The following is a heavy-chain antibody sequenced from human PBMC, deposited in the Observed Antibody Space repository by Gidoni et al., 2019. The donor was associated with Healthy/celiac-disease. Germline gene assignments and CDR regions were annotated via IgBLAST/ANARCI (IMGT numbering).Heavy chain of an antibody. J-gene: IGHJ6*02. V-gene: IGHV4-34*01. Sequence: QVQLQQWGAGLLKPSETLSLTCAVYGASFSGYYWIWLRQPPGKGLEWIGEINHSGSTHYNPSLKSRVTISVDTSKNQFSLKLSSVTAADTAVYYCARGGSAIFGVVITNYYYYGMDVWGQGTTVTVSS. D-gene: IGHD3-3*01. CDR1: GASFSGYY. CDR3: ARGGSAIFGVVITNYYYYGMDV. CDR2: INHSGST.